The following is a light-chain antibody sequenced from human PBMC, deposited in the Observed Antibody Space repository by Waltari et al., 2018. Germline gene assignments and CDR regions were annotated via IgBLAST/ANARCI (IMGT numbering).Light chain of an antibody. CDR1: SRDVGSYNL. V-gene: IGLV2-23*01. J-gene: IGLJ1*01. CDR2: EGT. CDR3: CSYGNSIYV. Sequence: QSALTQPASVSGSPGQPITISCSGTSRDVGSYNLVSWYQQQPDKAPKLLIYEGTKRPSGVSNRFSGAKSGSTASLTISGLQAEDEGDYYCCSYGNSIYVFGSGTKVTVI.